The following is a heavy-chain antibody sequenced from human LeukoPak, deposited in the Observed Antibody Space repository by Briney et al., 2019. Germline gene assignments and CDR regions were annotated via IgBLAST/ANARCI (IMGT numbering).Heavy chain of an antibody. CDR3: ARDVRALYYYGSGSYYNFDY. CDR2: MNPNSGNT. J-gene: IGHJ4*02. Sequence: ASVKVSCKASGYTFTSYDINWVRQATGQGLEWMGWMNPNSGNTGYAQKFQGRVTMTRNTSISTAYMELSSLRSEDTAVYYCARDVRALYYYGSGSYYNFDYWGQGTLVTVSS. CDR1: GYTFTSYD. D-gene: IGHD3-10*01. V-gene: IGHV1-8*01.